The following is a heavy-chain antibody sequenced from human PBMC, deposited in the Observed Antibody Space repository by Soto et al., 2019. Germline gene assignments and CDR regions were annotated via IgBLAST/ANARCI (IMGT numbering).Heavy chain of an antibody. CDR3: ARGLTAAAY. D-gene: IGHD6-13*01. Sequence: VKVSCKASGYTFTSYGISWVRQAPGQGLEWMGWISAYNGNTNYAQKLQGRVTMTTDTSTSTVYMELSSLTSEDTAIYYCARGLTAAAYWGQGTLVTVSS. J-gene: IGHJ4*02. CDR2: ISAYNGNT. CDR1: GYTFTSYG. V-gene: IGHV1-18*01.